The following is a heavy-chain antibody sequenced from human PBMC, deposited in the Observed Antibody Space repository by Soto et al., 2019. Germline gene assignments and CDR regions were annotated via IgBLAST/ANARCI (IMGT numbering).Heavy chain of an antibody. CDR1: GFTFSSYA. CDR3: AKQWSITMSLPDAFDI. CDR2: ISGSGGST. J-gene: IGHJ3*02. D-gene: IGHD3-10*02. Sequence: QPGGSLRLSCAASGFTFSSYAMSWVRQSPGKGLEWVSAISGSGGSTYYADSVKGRFTISRDNSKNTLYLQMNSLRAEDTAVYYCAKQWSITMSLPDAFDIWGQGTMVTVSS. V-gene: IGHV3-23*01.